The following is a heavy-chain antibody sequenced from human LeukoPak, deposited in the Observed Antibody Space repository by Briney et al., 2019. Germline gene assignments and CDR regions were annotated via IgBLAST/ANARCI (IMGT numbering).Heavy chain of an antibody. J-gene: IGHJ4*02. D-gene: IGHD4-17*01. Sequence: GGSLRLSCAASGFTFSSYGMHWVRQAPGKGLEWVAFIRYDGSNKYYADSVKGRFTISRDNSKNTLYMEMRSLRPEDTAVYSCAKTFHGDYFEYWGQGTLVTVSS. CDR3: AKTFHGDYFEY. CDR2: IRYDGSNK. CDR1: GFTFSSYG. V-gene: IGHV3-30*02.